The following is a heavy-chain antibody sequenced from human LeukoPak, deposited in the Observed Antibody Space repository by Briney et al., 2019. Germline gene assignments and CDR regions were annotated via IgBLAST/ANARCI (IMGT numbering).Heavy chain of an antibody. CDR2: INHSGST. CDR1: GGSFSGYY. V-gene: IGHV4-34*01. Sequence: SETLSLTCAVYGGSFSGYYWSWIRQPPGKGLEWIGEINHSGSTNYNPSLKSRVTISVDTSKNQFSLKLSSVTAADTAVYYCAREPIFGVVIMGFDYWGQGNLVTVSS. D-gene: IGHD3-3*02. J-gene: IGHJ4*02. CDR3: AREPIFGVVIMGFDY.